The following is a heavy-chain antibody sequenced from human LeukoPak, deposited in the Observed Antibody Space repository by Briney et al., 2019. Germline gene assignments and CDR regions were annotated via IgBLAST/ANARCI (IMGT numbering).Heavy chain of an antibody. CDR2: IHHSGIT. CDR3: AGGREAAAGLDY. Sequence: SETLSLTCTVSGVSIRSDDYYWSWIRQRPGNGLEWIGYIHHSGITHYNPSLKSRVTISVDTSKNQFSLKLSSVTAADTAVYYCAGGREAAAGLDYWGQGTLVTVSS. CDR1: GVSIRSDDYY. J-gene: IGHJ4*02. V-gene: IGHV4-30-4*01. D-gene: IGHD6-13*01.